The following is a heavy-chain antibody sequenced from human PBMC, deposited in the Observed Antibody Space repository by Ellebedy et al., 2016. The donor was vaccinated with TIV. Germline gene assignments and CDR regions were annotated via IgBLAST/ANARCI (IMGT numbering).Heavy chain of an antibody. J-gene: IGHJ5*02. CDR1: GGTFSSYA. V-gene: IGHV1-46*01. CDR2: INPSGGST. CDR3: ARGQEGVTMVRGAQFDP. D-gene: IGHD3-10*01. Sequence: AASVKVSCKASGGTFSSYAISWVRQAPGQGLEWMGIINPSGGSTSYAQKFQGRVTMTRDTSTSTVYMELSSLRSEDTAVYYCARGQEGVTMVRGAQFDPWGQGTLVTVSS.